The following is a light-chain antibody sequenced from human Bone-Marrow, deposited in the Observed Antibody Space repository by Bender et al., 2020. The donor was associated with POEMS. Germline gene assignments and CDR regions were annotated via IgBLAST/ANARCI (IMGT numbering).Light chain of an antibody. CDR3: CSYADSSTLV. CDR2: EGT. J-gene: IGLJ1*01. V-gene: IGLV2-23*01. Sequence: QSALTQPASVSGSPGQSITISCTGTSSDVGGYEHVAWYQQHPGKAPKLMIYEGTKRPSGVSNRFSGSKSGNTASLTISGLQAEDEADYYCCSYADSSTLVLGTGTKVTVL. CDR1: SSDVGGYEH.